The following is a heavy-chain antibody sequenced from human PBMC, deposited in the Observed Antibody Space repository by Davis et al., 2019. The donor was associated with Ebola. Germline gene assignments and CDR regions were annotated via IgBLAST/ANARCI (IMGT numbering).Heavy chain of an antibody. Sequence: PGGSLRLSCAASAFTFSSFGMHWVRQAPGKGLEWVAFIRYDGSNEYYADSVKGRFTISRDNSRNTLYLQMNSLRAEDTAVYYCAKDRTTVTHYWYFDLWGRGTLVTVSS. CDR1: AFTFSSFG. CDR2: IRYDGSNE. D-gene: IGHD4-17*01. CDR3: AKDRTTVTHYWYFDL. V-gene: IGHV3-30*02. J-gene: IGHJ2*01.